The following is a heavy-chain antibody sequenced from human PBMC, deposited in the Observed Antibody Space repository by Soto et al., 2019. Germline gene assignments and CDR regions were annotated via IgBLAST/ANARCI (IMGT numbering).Heavy chain of an antibody. V-gene: IGHV1-46*01. CDR2: INPSGGST. Sequence: ASVKVSCKASGYTFTSYYMHWVRQAPGQGLEWMGIINPSGGSTSYAQKFQGRVTMTRDTSTSTVYMELSSPRSEDTAVYYCARASEYSYGRLYYYYYGMDVWGQGTTVTVSS. CDR3: ARASEYSYGRLYYYYYGMDV. J-gene: IGHJ6*02. CDR1: GYTFTSYY. D-gene: IGHD5-18*01.